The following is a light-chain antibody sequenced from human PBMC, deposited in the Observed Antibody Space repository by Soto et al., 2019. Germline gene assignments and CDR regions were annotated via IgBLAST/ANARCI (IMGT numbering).Light chain of an antibody. CDR3: QVWDSGSDQYV. V-gene: IGLV3-21*02. J-gene: IGLJ1*01. CDR2: SDR. Sequence: SYELTQPPSVSVAPGQTARITCGGNNIGSKSVNWYQHKPGQAPVLVVYSDRDRASGIPARFSGSNSGNSATLTISRVEGGDEADYYCQVWDSGSDQYVFGAGTKVTVL. CDR1: NIGSKS.